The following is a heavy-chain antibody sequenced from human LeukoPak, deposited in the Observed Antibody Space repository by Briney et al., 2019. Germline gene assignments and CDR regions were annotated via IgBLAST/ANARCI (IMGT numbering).Heavy chain of an antibody. CDR1: GGSISSRPYY. Sequence: SETLSLTCTVSGGSISSRPYYWGWIRQPPGKGLEWLGSFDYSGSTYYKPSLKSRVTISVDTSKNQFSLKLSSVTAADTAVYYCALSYRFDYWGQGTLVTVSS. CDR3: ALSYRFDY. V-gene: IGHV4-39*01. CDR2: FDYSGST. J-gene: IGHJ4*02.